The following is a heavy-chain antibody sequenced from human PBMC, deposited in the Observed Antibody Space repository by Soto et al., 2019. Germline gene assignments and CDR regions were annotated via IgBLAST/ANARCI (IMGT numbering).Heavy chain of an antibody. J-gene: IGHJ4*02. D-gene: IGHD1-26*01. CDR2: ISYDGSNK. Sequence: LRLSCAASGFTFSTYSMHWVRQAPGKGLEWVTVISYDGSNKYFADSVKGRFTISRDNSKNTLYLQMNSLRDEDTAVYYCARGSARGSYFNYFDYWGQGTLVTVSS. CDR1: GFTFSTYS. CDR3: ARGSARGSYFNYFDY. V-gene: IGHV3-30-3*01.